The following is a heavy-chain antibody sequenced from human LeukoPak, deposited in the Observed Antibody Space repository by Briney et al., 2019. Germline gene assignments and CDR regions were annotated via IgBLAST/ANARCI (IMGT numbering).Heavy chain of an antibody. CDR1: GFTFSSYA. CDR3: AKDQGRGGDIMYVLRYFDWSRGFDY. V-gene: IGHV3-23*01. D-gene: IGHD3-9*01. J-gene: IGHJ4*02. CDR2: ISGSGGST. Sequence: PGGSLRLSCAASGFTFSSYAMSWVRQAPGKGLEWVSAISGSGGSTYYADSVKGRFTISRDNSKNMLYLQMNSLRAEDTAVYYCAKDQGRGGDIMYVLRYFDWSRGFDYWGQGTLVTVSS.